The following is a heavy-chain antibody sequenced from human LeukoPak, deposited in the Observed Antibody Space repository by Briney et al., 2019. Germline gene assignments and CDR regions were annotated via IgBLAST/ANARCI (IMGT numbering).Heavy chain of an antibody. J-gene: IGHJ4*02. CDR1: GGSISSSF. CDR3: ARTYYFDSSGYYHDF. D-gene: IGHD3-22*01. V-gene: IGHV4-59*01. Sequence: SETLSLTCTVSGGSISSSFWSWIRQPPGKGLEWIGDIDYSGSTNYNPSLKSRVSISVDTSKHQFSLKLSSVTAADTAVYYCARTYYFDSSGYYHDFWGQGALVTVSS. CDR2: IDYSGST.